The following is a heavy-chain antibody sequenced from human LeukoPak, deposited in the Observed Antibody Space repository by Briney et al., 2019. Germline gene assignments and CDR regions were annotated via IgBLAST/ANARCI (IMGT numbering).Heavy chain of an antibody. J-gene: IGHJ6*03. V-gene: IGHV3-21*01. D-gene: IGHD1-26*01. CDR2: ITSGSSYI. CDR3: ARDPYSGSYGNYYYYFMEA. CDR1: GFTFSSYN. Sequence: GGSLRLSCAASGFTFSSYNMNWVRQAPGKGLEWVSSITSGSSYIYYADSVKGRFTISRDNAKNSLYLQMNSLRAEDKDVYYCARDPYSGSYGNYYYYFMEAWAKGTTVT.